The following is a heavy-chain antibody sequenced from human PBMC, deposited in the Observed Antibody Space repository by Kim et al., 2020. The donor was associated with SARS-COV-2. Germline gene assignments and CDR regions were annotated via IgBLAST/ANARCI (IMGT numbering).Heavy chain of an antibody. D-gene: IGHD1-1*01. CDR1: GYTFTTYA. CDR3: ARELDTTGYHFDS. Sequence: ASVKVSCKTSGYTFTTYAIFWVRQAPGQRLEWMGWINAASGNTKYSQNFQGRLNITRDTFASTAYMELSSLRSEDTAVYFCARELDTTGYHFDSWGQGTLVIVSS. V-gene: IGHV1-3*01. J-gene: IGHJ4*02. CDR2: INAASGNT.